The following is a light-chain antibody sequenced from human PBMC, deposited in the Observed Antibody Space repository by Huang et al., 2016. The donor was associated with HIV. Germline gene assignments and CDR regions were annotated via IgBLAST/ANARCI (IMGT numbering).Light chain of an antibody. CDR2: ETS. Sequence: EIVLTQSPATLSLSPGERATLSCRARQSVSRYLAWYQQKPGQAPRLLIYETSNRATGIPARFSGSGSGTNFTLTISSLEPEDFAVYYCRQRSNWLTFGGGTKVEIK. CDR1: QSVSRY. CDR3: RQRSNWLT. J-gene: IGKJ4*01. V-gene: IGKV3-11*01.